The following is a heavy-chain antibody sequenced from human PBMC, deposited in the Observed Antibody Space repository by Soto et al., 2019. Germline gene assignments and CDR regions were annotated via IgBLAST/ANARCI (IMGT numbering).Heavy chain of an antibody. J-gene: IGHJ4*02. CDR2: IWYDGSNK. Sequence: GGSLRLSCAASGFTFSSYGMHWVRQAPGKGLEWVAVIWYDGSNKYYADSVKGRFTISRDNSKNTLYLQMNSLRAEDTAVYYCARDMRPGVWAPLGYWGQGTLVTSPQ. CDR3: ARDMRPGVWAPLGY. D-gene: IGHD6-13*01. CDR1: GFTFSSYG. V-gene: IGHV3-33*01.